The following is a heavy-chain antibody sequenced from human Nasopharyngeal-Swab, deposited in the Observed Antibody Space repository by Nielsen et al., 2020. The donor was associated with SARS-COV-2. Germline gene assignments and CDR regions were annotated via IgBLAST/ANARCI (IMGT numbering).Heavy chain of an antibody. CDR2: ISSSSSSI. CDR3: ARGPSLRIGNWFDP. V-gene: IGHV3-21*01. J-gene: IGHJ5*02. Sequence: GESLKISCAASGFTFSTYSMNWVRQAPGKGLEWVSSISSSSSSIYYADSMKGRFTISRDNAKNSLYLQMNSLRAEDTAVYYCARGPSLRIGNWFDPWGQGTLVTVSS. CDR1: GFTFSTYS. D-gene: IGHD2-15*01.